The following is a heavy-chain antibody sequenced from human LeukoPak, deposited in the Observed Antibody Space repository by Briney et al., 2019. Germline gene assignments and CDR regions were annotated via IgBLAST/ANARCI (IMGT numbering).Heavy chain of an antibody. D-gene: IGHD3-22*01. CDR1: GGSFSGYY. J-gene: IGHJ3*02. V-gene: IGHV4-34*01. CDR3: ARPYYYDSLDAFDI. CDR2: INHSGST. Sequence: PSETLSLTCAVYGGSFSGYYWSWIRQPPGKGLEWIGEINHSGSTNYNPSLKSRVTISVDTSKNQFSLKLSSVTAADTAVYYCARPYYYDSLDAFDIWGQGTMVTVSS.